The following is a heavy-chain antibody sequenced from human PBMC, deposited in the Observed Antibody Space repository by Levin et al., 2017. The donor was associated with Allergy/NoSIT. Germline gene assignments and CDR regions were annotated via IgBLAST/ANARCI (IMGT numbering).Heavy chain of an antibody. CDR2: ISSSGSTI. CDR3: ARDTRGLMGMVRNYYYYGMDV. Sequence: PGESLKISCAASGFTFSDYYMSWIRQAPGKGLEWVSYISSSGSTIYYADSVKGRFTISRDNAKNSLYLQMNSLRAEDTAVYYCARDTRGLMGMVRNYYYYGMDVWGQGTTVTVSS. J-gene: IGHJ6*02. CDR1: GFTFSDYY. D-gene: IGHD3-10*01. V-gene: IGHV3-11*01.